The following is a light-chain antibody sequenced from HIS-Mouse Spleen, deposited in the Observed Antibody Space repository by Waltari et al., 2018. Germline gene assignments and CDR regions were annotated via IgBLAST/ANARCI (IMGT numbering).Light chain of an antibody. J-gene: IGLJ3*02. V-gene: IGLV1-47*01. CDR2: RNN. CDR1: SSTIGSNY. CDR3: AAWDDSLSGWV. Sequence: QSVLTQPPSASGTPGQRVPISCSGSSSTIGSNYVYWNQPLPGTAPTLLIYRNNQRPSGVPDRFSGSKSGTSASLAISGLRSEDEADYYCAAWDDSLSGWVFGGGTKLTVL.